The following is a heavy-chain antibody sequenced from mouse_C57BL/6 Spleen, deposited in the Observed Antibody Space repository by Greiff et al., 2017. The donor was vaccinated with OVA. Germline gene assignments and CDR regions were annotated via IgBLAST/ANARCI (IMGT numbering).Heavy chain of an antibody. V-gene: IGHV1-82*01. CDR2: IYPGDGDT. Sequence: VKLMESGPELVKPGASVKISCKASGYAFSSSWMNWVKQRPGKGLEWIGRIYPGDGDTNYNGKFKGKATLTADKSSSTAYMQLSSLTSEDSAVYFCARNLITTVVAPGYWGQGTTLTVSS. J-gene: IGHJ2*01. CDR3: ARNLITTVVAPGY. D-gene: IGHD1-1*01. CDR1: GYAFSSSW.